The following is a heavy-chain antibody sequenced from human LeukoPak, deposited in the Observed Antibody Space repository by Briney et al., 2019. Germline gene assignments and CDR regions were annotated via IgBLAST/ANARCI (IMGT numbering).Heavy chain of an antibody. D-gene: IGHD6-19*01. CDR3: ARYTVARRYFDY. V-gene: IGHV4-61*02. CDR2: IYTSGST. J-gene: IGHJ4*02. Sequence: SETLSLTCTLSGGSISSDTYYWTWIRQPAGKGLEWIGRIYTSGSTNYNPSLKSRVTISVDTSKNQFSLKLSSVTAADTAVYYCARYTVARRYFDYWGQGTLVTLSS. CDR1: GGSISSDTYY.